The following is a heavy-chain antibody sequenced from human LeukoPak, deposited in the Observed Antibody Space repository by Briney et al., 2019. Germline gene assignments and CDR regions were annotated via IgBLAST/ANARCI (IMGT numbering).Heavy chain of an antibody. Sequence: ASXXVSCKAPGYSFTSYDINWVRQATGQGLEWIGWMNPNSGDADYTQKFKGRVTFTRDTSTRTAYMGVNSPGSEDTAVYYCARSNFGGNVHFDYWGQGTLVTVSS. CDR1: GYSFTSYD. CDR2: MNPNSGDA. J-gene: IGHJ4*02. CDR3: ARSNFGGNVHFDY. D-gene: IGHD4-23*01. V-gene: IGHV1-8*02.